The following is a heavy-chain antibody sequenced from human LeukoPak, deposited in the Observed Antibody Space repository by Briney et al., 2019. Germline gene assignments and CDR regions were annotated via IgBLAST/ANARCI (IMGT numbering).Heavy chain of an antibody. CDR3: ARSLHYYDSSGQLGY. Sequence: GGSLRLSCAASGFTFSSYAVSWVRQAPGKGLEWVSAISGSGGSTYYADSVKGRFTISRDNSKNTLYLQMNSLRAEDTAVYYCARSLHYYDSSGQLGYWGQGTLVTVSS. CDR1: GFTFSSYA. J-gene: IGHJ4*02. V-gene: IGHV3-23*01. D-gene: IGHD3-22*01. CDR2: ISGSGGST.